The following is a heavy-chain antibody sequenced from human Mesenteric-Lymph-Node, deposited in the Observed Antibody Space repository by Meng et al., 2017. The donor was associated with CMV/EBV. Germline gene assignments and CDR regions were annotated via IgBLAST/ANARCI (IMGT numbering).Heavy chain of an antibody. CDR2: IDPSDSYT. CDR3: ARHVRSGSYYYDY. J-gene: IGHJ4*02. Sequence: KGSGYSFNSYWISVVRQMPGKGLEWMGRIDPSDSYTNYSPSFQGHVTISADKSISTAYLQWSSLKASDTAMYYCARHVRSGSYYYDYWGQGTLVTVSS. V-gene: IGHV5-10-1*01. D-gene: IGHD1-26*01. CDR1: GYSFNSYW.